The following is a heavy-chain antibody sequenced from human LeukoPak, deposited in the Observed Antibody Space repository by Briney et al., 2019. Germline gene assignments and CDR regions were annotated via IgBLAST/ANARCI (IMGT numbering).Heavy chain of an antibody. CDR2: IYTSGST. V-gene: IGHV4-4*07. CDR1: GGSISSYY. J-gene: IGHJ4*02. Sequence: SETLSLTCTVSGGSISSYYWSWIRQPAGKGLEWIGRIYTSGSTNYNPSLKSRVTMSVDTSKNQFSLKLSSVTAADAAVYYCARTIIHPERAVAGTEDYWGQGTLVTVSS. CDR3: ARTIIHPERAVAGTEDY. D-gene: IGHD6-19*01.